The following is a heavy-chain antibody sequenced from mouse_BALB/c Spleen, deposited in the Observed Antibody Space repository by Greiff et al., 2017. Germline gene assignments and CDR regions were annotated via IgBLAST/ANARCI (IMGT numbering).Heavy chain of an antibody. CDR2: ISDGGSYT. D-gene: IGHD2-4*01. Sequence: EVQLVESGGGLVKPGGSLKLSCAASGFTFSDYYMYWVRQTPEKRLEWVATISDGGSYTYYPDSVKGRFTISRDNAKNNLYLQMSSLKSEDTAMYYCARAPPMITNAMDYWGQGTSVTVSS. CDR1: GFTFSDYY. V-gene: IGHV5-4*02. J-gene: IGHJ4*01. CDR3: ARAPPMITNAMDY.